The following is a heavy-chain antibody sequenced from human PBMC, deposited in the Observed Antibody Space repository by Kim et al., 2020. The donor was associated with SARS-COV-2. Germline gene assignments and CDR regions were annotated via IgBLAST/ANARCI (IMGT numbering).Heavy chain of an antibody. D-gene: IGHD3-9*01. Sequence: QGRVTITADESTSTAYMELSSLRSEDTAVYYCARIPVYFDWLLESPYFDYWGQGTLVTVSS. V-gene: IGHV1-69*01. CDR3: ARIPVYFDWLLESPYFDY. J-gene: IGHJ4*02.